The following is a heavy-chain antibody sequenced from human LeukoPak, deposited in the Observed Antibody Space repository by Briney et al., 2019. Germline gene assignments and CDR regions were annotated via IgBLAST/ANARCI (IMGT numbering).Heavy chain of an antibody. CDR3: ARGDSGYNYGFDN. Sequence: SVKVSCKASGGTFSSHAISWVRQAPGQGLEWVGGIIPIFGTTNYAQKFQGRVTITTDESTSTGYMELRSLRSDDTAVYYCARGDSGYNYGFDNWGQGTLVTVSS. J-gene: IGHJ4*02. CDR1: GGTFSSHA. V-gene: IGHV1-69*05. CDR2: IIPIFGTT. D-gene: IGHD5-12*01.